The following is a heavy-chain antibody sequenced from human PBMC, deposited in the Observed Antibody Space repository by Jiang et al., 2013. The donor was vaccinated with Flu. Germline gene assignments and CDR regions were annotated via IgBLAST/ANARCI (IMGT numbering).Heavy chain of an antibody. D-gene: IGHD3-10*01. CDR2: INHSGSA. Sequence: LKPSETLSLTCAVYGGSFSGYYWGWIRQPPGKGLEWIGEINHSGSAYYNPSLESRAAMSVDTSKNQFSLKLMSLTAADSAIYYCTRGKYYYAMDVWGQGTTVTVSS. CDR1: GGSFSGYY. J-gene: IGHJ6*02. CDR3: TRGKYYYAMDV. V-gene: IGHV4-34*01.